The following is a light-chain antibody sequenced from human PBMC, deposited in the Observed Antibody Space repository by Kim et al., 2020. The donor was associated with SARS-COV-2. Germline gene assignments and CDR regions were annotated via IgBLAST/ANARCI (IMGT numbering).Light chain of an antibody. J-gene: IGKJ2*01. Sequence: DIQMTQSPSTLSASVGDRVTITCRASENIDACLAWYQQKPGKAPKLLIYKASSLDSGVPSRFSGSGSRTEFTLTVGSLQPEDSATYYCQQYDTYPYTCGQGTKLEI. CDR3: QQYDTYPYT. V-gene: IGKV1-5*03. CDR1: ENIDAC. CDR2: KAS.